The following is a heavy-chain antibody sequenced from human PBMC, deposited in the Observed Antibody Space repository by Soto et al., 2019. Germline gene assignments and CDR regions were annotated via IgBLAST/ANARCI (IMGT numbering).Heavy chain of an antibody. CDR2: IIPIFGTE. V-gene: IGHV1-69*01. J-gene: IGHJ4*02. Sequence: QVQLVQSGAEVEKPGSSVMLSCKAYGGTFTSYAISWVRQAPGHGLEWMGGIIPIFGTENYAQKFQGRVTITADESTTTAYMELSSLRFEDTGVYYGAIDASDYGDPPYFDYWGQGTLVTVSS. D-gene: IGHD4-17*01. CDR3: AIDASDYGDPPYFDY. CDR1: GGTFTSYA.